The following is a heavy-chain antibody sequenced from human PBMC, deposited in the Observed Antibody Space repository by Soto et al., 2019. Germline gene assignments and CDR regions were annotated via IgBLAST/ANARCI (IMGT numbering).Heavy chain of an antibody. J-gene: IGHJ4*02. CDR2: IKYDGAEK. Sequence: PGGSLRLSCAASGFTFSDYWMNWVRQAPGKGLEWVASIKYDGAEKSYVDSVKGRFTISRDNPKNSVYLQMASLRAEDTAVYYCARDGVAPGLYFDYWGQGTPVTVSS. CDR3: ARDGVAPGLYFDY. V-gene: IGHV3-7*05. CDR1: GFTFSDYW. D-gene: IGHD3-10*01.